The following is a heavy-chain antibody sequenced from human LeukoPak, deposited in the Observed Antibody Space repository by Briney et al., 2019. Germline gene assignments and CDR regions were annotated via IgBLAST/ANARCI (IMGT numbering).Heavy chain of an antibody. CDR3: ARTGGVASGTYHPFDY. V-gene: IGHV4-34*01. CDR1: GGSFSNYY. CDR2: INHSGST. Sequence: PSETLSLTCAVFGGSFSNYYWSWIRQPPGKGLEWIGEINHSGSTNYNPSLKSRITISVDTSKNQFSLKLTSVTAADTAVYYCARTGGVASGTYHPFDYWGQGTLVTVSS. J-gene: IGHJ4*02. D-gene: IGHD3-10*01.